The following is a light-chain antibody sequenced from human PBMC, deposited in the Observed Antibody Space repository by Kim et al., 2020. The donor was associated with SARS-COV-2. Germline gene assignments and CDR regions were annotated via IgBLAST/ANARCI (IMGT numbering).Light chain of an antibody. CDR2: DNN. J-gene: IGLJ7*01. Sequence: GQKVTISCSGSSSNIGNNYVSWYKQLPGTAPKLLIFDNNIRPSGISDRFSGSKSGTSATLGITGLQTGDEADYYCGTWDSRLSSAVFGGGTQLTVL. V-gene: IGLV1-51*01. CDR1: SSNIGNNY. CDR3: GTWDSRLSSAV.